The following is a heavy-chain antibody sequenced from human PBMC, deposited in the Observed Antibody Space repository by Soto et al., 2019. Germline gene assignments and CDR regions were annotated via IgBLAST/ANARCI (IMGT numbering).Heavy chain of an antibody. J-gene: IGHJ6*03. V-gene: IGHV4-59*01. CDR3: ARAMRYCSGGSCYSDYYYMDV. Sequence: SETLSLTCTVSGGSISSYYWSWIRQPPGKGLEWIGYIYYSGSTNYNPSLKSRVTISVDTSKNQFSLKLSSVTAADTAVYYCARAMRYCSGGSCYSDYYYMDVWGKGTTVTVSS. CDR2: IYYSGST. D-gene: IGHD2-15*01. CDR1: GGSISSYY.